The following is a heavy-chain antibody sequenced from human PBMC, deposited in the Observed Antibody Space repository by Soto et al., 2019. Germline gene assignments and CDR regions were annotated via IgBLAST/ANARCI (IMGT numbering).Heavy chain of an antibody. Sequence: QVQLVESGGGVVQPGRSLRLSCAASGFTFSSYGMHWVRQAPGKGLEWVALISYDGSNKYYADSVKGRFTISRDNSKNTLYLEMNSLRTEDTAVYYCRPPVTTNSEIYWGQGTLVTVSS. CDR1: GFTFSSYG. D-gene: IGHD4-4*01. CDR2: ISYDGSNK. V-gene: IGHV3-30*03. J-gene: IGHJ4*02. CDR3: RPPVTTNSEIY.